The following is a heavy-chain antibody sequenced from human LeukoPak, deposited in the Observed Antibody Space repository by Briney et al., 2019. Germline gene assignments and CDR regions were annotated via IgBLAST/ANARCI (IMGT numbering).Heavy chain of an antibody. Sequence: SETLSLTCTVSGVSISSYYWSWIRQPPGKGLEWIGYIYYSGRANSNPSLKSRVTISVDTSKNQFSLKLSSVTAADTAVYYCARHSGSYGSSSVFLDYWGQGTLVTVSS. CDR2: IYYSGRA. D-gene: IGHD6-6*01. J-gene: IGHJ4*02. CDR3: ARHSGSYGSSSVFLDY. CDR1: GVSISSYY. V-gene: IGHV4-59*08.